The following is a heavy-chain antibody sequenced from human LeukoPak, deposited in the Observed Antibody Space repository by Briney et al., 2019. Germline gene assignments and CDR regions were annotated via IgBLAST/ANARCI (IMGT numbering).Heavy chain of an antibody. J-gene: IGHJ3*02. V-gene: IGHV1-69*13. Sequence: SVKVSCKASGGTFSSYAISWVRQAHGQGLEWMGGIIPIFGTANYAQKFQGRVTITADESTSTAYMELSSLRSEDTAVYYCARYNPEAGDAFDIWGQGTMVTVSS. CDR1: GGTFSSYA. CDR3: ARYNPEAGDAFDI. D-gene: IGHD1-14*01. CDR2: IIPIFGTA.